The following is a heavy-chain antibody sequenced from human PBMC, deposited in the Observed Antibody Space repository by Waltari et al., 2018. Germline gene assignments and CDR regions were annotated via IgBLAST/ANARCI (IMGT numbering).Heavy chain of an antibody. V-gene: IGHV1-69*06. CDR2: IIPIFGTA. CDR3: ATRIAAAGTEYFQH. D-gene: IGHD6-13*01. Sequence: SCKASGGTFSSYAISWVRQAPGQGLEWMGGIIPIFGTANYSQKFQGRVTITADKSTSTAYMELSSLRSEDTAVYYCATRIAAAGTEYFQHWGQGTLVTVSS. CDR1: GGTFSSYA. J-gene: IGHJ1*01.